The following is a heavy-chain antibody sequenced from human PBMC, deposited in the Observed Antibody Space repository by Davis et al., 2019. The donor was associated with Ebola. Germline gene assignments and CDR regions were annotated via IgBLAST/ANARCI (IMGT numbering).Heavy chain of an antibody. Sequence: AASVKVSCKASGGTFSSYAISWVRQAPGQGLEWMGRIIPILGIANYAQKFQGRVTITADKSTSTAYMELSSLRSEDTAVYYCARGLGSYALGYNWNYGEAFDIWGQGTMVTVSS. CDR2: IIPILGIA. J-gene: IGHJ3*02. CDR1: GGTFSSYA. D-gene: IGHD1-7*01. V-gene: IGHV1-69*04. CDR3: ARGLGSYALGYNWNYGEAFDI.